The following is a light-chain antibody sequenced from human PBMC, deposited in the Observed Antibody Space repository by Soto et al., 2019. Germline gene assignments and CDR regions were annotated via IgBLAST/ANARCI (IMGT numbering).Light chain of an antibody. Sequence: EIVLTQSPATLSLSPGERATLSCRASQSVSSYLVWYQQKPGQVPRLLIYDASNRATGIPARFGGSGSGTDLTRTISGLEPEESAVYYCQQRSDWPSTFGGGTKVEIK. V-gene: IGKV3-11*01. J-gene: IGKJ4*01. CDR3: QQRSDWPST. CDR2: DAS. CDR1: QSVSSY.